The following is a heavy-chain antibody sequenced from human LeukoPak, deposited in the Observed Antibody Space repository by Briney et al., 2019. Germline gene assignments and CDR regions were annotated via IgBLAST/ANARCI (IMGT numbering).Heavy chain of an antibody. CDR1: GGSINNYY. CDR3: ARGGDYGDLRYFDY. CDR2: IYYRGST. J-gene: IGHJ4*02. V-gene: IGHV4-59*01. D-gene: IGHD4-17*01. Sequence: PSETLSLTCTVSGGSINNYYWSWIRQPPGKGLEWIGYIYYRGSTNYNPSLKSRVTFSVDTSKNQFSLKLNSVTTADTAVYYCARGGDYGDLRYFDYWGQGTLVTVSS.